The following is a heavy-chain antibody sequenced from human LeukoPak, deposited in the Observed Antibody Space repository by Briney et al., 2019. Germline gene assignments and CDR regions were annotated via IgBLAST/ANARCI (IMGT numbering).Heavy chain of an antibody. Sequence: PSETLSLTCSVSGDSISSYYWSWIRQPPGKGLEWIGYIYYSGSTDYNPSLKSRVTISVDMSKNQFSLKLSSVTAADTAVYYCATSIGWPNVFDHWGQGILVTVSS. CDR1: GDSISSYY. CDR3: ATSIGWPNVFDH. D-gene: IGHD2-21*01. J-gene: IGHJ4*02. V-gene: IGHV4-59*01. CDR2: IYYSGST.